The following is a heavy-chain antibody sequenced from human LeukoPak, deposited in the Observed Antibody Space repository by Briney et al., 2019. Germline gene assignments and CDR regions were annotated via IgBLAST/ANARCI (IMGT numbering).Heavy chain of an antibody. D-gene: IGHD3-10*01. V-gene: IGHV4-34*01. CDR3: ARARAYYYYGSGSYRPFYMDV. J-gene: IGHJ6*03. CDR1: GFSFNEYA. CDR2: INHSGST. Sequence: PGGSLRLSCAAAGFSFNEYAMHWVRQPPGKGLEWIGEINHSGSTNYNPSLKSRVTISVDTSKNQFSLKLSSVTAADTAVYYCARARAYYYYGSGSYRPFYMDVWGKGTTVTVSS.